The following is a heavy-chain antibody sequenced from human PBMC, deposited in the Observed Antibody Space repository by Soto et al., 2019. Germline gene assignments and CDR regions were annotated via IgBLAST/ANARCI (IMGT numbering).Heavy chain of an antibody. D-gene: IGHD3-10*01. CDR3: VNRVRNLGAEDHYNFDF. J-gene: IGHJ4*01. CDR2: VYWNNDK. CDR1: GISLSSGGVG. V-gene: IGHV2-5*01. Sequence: GSGPTLVNPTQTLTLTCNFSGISLSSGGVGVGWIRQPPGKALEWLALVYWNNDKFYNPSLKSRLTITKDTPKNLVVLTMSDMDHVDTATYYCVNRVRNLGAEDHYNFDFWGQGTLVTVSS.